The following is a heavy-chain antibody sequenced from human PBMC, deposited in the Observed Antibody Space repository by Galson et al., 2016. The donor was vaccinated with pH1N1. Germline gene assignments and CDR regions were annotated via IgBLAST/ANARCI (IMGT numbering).Heavy chain of an antibody. CDR2: IKQDGGEK. CDR1: GFTFDNFW. J-gene: IGHJ4*02. Sequence: SLRLSCAASGFTFDNFWMQWVRQAPGKGLEWVAHIKQDGGEKYYVDSVKGRFTISRDNAKSSLFLQMNSLTSENTAVYYCARRYFDSCGQGTLVTVSS. D-gene: IGHD1-14*01. CDR3: ARRYFDS. V-gene: IGHV3-7*01.